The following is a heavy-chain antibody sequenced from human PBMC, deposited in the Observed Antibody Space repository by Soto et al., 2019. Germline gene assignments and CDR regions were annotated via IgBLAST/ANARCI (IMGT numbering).Heavy chain of an antibody. CDR2: IYHSGST. J-gene: IGHJ5*02. CDR3: ARDQLEGKWFDP. V-gene: IGHV4-30-2*01. CDR1: GGYISSRGDS. Sequence: TLCLTNAVSGGYISSRGDSWNWIRQPPGKGLEWIGYIYHSGSTLYNPSLKSRVTISVDKSKNQFSLKLSSVTAADTAVYYCARDQLEGKWFDPWGQGTLVNVSS. D-gene: IGHD1-1*01.